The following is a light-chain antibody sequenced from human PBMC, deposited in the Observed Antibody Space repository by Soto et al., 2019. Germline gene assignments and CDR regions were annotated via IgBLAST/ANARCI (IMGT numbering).Light chain of an antibody. Sequence: EIVMTQSPATLSVSPGESVTLSCRAIQSVSSKLVWYQQKPGQAPRLLIYGASTRATGIPAKFSGGGSGTEFTLTISSLQSEDFAVYYCQQYNNWPPLFTFGPGTKVDIK. CDR3: QQYNNWPPLFT. CDR1: QSVSSK. J-gene: IGKJ3*01. V-gene: IGKV3-15*01. CDR2: GAS.